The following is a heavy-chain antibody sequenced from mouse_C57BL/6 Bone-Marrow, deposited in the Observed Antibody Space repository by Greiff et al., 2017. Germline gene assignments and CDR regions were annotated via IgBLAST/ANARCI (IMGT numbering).Heavy chain of an antibody. CDR3: ARSGDYPYYAMDY. V-gene: IGHV1-69*01. CDR1: GYTFTSYW. Sequence: QVQLQQSGAELVMPGASVKLSCKASGYTFTSYWMHWVKQRPGQGLEWIGEIDPSDSYTNYNQKFKGKSTLTVDKSSSTAYMQLSSLTSEDSAVYYCARSGDYPYYAMDYWGQGTSVTVSS. J-gene: IGHJ4*01. CDR2: IDPSDSYT. D-gene: IGHD2-4*01.